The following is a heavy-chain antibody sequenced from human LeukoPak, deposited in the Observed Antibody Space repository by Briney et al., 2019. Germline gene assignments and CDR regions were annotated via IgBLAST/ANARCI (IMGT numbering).Heavy chain of an antibody. CDR2: IRATDGTT. Sequence: PSETLSLTCTVSGGSISSSSYYWGWIRQPPGKGLEWVSAIRATDGTTYYADSVRGRFTVSRDNSKNTLFLQMNSLRDEDTAIYYCARDWIDDYSGIDSWGQGTLVTVSS. V-gene: IGHV3-23*01. J-gene: IGHJ4*02. D-gene: IGHD3-16*01. CDR1: GGSISSSSYY. CDR3: ARDWIDDYSGIDS.